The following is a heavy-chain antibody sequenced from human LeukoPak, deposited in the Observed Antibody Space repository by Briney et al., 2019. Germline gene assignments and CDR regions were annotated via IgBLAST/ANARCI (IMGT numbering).Heavy chain of an antibody. V-gene: IGHV1-18*01. CDR3: ARAVAPPPPFDY. CDR2: ISAYNGNT. CDR1: GYTFTSYG. Sequence: ASVKVSCKASGYTFTSYGIIWVRQAPGQGLEWMGWISAYNGNTNYAQKLQGRVTMTTDTSTSTAYMELRSLRSDDTAVYYCARAVAPPPPFDYWGQGTLVTVSS. D-gene: IGHD6-19*01. J-gene: IGHJ4*02.